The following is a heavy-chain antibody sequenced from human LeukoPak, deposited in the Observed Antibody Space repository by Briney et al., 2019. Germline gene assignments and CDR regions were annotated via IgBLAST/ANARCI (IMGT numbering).Heavy chain of an antibody. D-gene: IGHD3/OR15-3a*01. J-gene: IGHJ4*02. CDR3: ATSYDMGWLIGY. V-gene: IGHV3-7*03. CDR1: GFTFSTYS. CDR2: IKQDGGEK. Sequence: GGSLRLSCAASGFTFSTYSMNWVRQVPGQGLEWVANIKQDGGEKFYVASVKGRFTISRDNGKSSLYLQMNSLRAEDTALYYCATSYDMGWLIGYWGQGTLVTVSS.